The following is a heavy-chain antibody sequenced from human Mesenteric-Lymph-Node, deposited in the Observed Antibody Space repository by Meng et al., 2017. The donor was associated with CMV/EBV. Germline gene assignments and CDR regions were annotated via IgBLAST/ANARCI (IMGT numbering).Heavy chain of an antibody. Sequence: GESLKISCAASGFTSSDHYMSWFRQAPGKGLEWVSYISNGGTTIYHADSVKGRFTISRDNAKNSLYLQMNSLRPEDTAVYYCARGRSPNCWGQGTPVTVSS. CDR1: GFTSSDHY. J-gene: IGHJ4*02. D-gene: IGHD6-6*01. CDR2: ISNGGTTI. V-gene: IGHV3-11*01. CDR3: ARGRSPNC.